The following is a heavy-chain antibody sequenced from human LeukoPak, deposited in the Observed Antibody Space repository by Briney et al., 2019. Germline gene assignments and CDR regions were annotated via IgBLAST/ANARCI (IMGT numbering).Heavy chain of an antibody. J-gene: IGHJ3*02. V-gene: IGHV3-74*01. D-gene: IGHD5-12*01. CDR2: INSDGSST. CDR1: GFTFSSYW. CDR3: TKHRGGWIDAFDI. Sequence: GGSLRLSCAASGFTFSSYWMHWVRQAPGKGLVWVSHINSDGSSTSYADSVKGRFTISRDNAKNTLYLQMNSLRAEDTAVYYCTKHRGGWIDAFDIWGQGTMVTVSS.